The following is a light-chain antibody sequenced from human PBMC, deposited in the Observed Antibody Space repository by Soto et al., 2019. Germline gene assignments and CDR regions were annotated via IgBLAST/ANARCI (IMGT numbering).Light chain of an antibody. CDR3: QQHKSYPQT. J-gene: IGKJ1*01. CDR1: QGISSY. CDR2: AAS. Sequence: DIQLTQSPSFLSASVGDRVTITCRASQGISSYLAWYQKKKGKAPKLLMYAASTLQSGVPSRFSGSGSGTEFTLTISRLQPEDFETYYCQQHKSYPQTFGQGTKVDIK. V-gene: IGKV1-9*01.